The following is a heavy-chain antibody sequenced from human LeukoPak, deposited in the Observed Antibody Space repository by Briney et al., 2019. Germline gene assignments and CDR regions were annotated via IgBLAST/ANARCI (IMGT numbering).Heavy chain of an antibody. D-gene: IGHD1-7*01. Sequence: PGGSLRLSCAASGFTFSTYWMHWVRQAPGKGLVWVSRINSDGRSTNYADSVKGRFTISRDNAKNTLYLQMNSLRAEDTAVYYCARVTSVTGTIFDSWGQGTLVTVSS. CDR3: ARVTSVTGTIFDS. CDR2: INSDGRST. J-gene: IGHJ4*02. V-gene: IGHV3-74*01. CDR1: GFTFSTYW.